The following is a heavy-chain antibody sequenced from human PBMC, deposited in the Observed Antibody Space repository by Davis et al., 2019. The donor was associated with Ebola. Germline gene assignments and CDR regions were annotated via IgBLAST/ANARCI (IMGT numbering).Heavy chain of an antibody. V-gene: IGHV3-74*01. CDR3: AKWGTLDPSRGYYYGMDV. CDR1: GFTFSSYP. D-gene: IGHD3/OR15-3a*01. CDR2: INSDGSRT. Sequence: HTGGSLRLSCAASGFTFSSYPMHWVRQATGKGLVWVSSINSDGSRTHYADSVKGRFTISRDNSKNSLFLQMNSLRTEDTALYYCAKWGTLDPSRGYYYGMDVWGQGTTVTVSS. J-gene: IGHJ6*02.